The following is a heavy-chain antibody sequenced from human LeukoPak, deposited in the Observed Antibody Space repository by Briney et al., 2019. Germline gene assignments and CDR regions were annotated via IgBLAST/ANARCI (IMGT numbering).Heavy chain of an antibody. CDR2: IWYVGWNK. CDR3: ARDPYSGSSGSGDY. CDR1: GFTFSSYA. V-gene: IGHV3-33*08. D-gene: IGHD6-13*01. Sequence: GGSVRLSCTASGFTFSSYAMNWVRQAPGKGLEWVAVIWYVGWNKHYADSVKGRFTISRDNARNTSFLQVNSLRAEDTAVYYGARDPYSGSSGSGDYWGQGNLVTISS. J-gene: IGHJ4*02.